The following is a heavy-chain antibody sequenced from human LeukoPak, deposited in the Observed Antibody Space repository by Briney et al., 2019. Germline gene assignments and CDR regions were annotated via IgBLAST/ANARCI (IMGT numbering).Heavy chain of an antibody. CDR3: ARSETTYYYDSSVFYYYYGMDV. D-gene: IGHD3-22*01. Sequence: GGSLRLSCAASGFTFSNYWMTWVRQAPGKGLEWVAKIKQDGSEKYYVDSVKGRFTISRDNAKNSLYLQMNSLRAEDTAVYYCARSETTYYYDSSVFYYYYGMDVWGQGTTVTVSS. CDR1: GFTFSNYW. V-gene: IGHV3-7*01. CDR2: IKQDGSEK. J-gene: IGHJ6*02.